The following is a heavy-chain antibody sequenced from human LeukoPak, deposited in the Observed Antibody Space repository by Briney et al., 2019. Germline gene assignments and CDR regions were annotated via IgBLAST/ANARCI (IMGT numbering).Heavy chain of an antibody. J-gene: IGHJ4*02. V-gene: IGHV3-64D*09. CDR1: GFTFSNSA. Sequence: GGSLRLSCSASGFTFSNSAIHWVRQAPGKGLEYVSGISSNGGSTYNADSMKGRFTTSRDNSKNTVYLHMSSLRPEDTALYYCVKRTGLYFDYWGQGTLVTVSS. CDR2: ISSNGGST. CDR3: VKRTGLYFDY. D-gene: IGHD1-1*01.